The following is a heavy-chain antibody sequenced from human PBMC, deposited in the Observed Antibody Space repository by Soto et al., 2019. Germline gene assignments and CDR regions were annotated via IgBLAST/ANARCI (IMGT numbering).Heavy chain of an antibody. J-gene: IGHJ6*03. Sequence: SETLSLTCAVYGGSFSGYYWSWIRQPPGKGLEWIGEINHSGSTNYNPSLKSRVTISVDTSKNQFSLKLSSVTAADTAVYYCGRGFLLRSFPMDVWGKGTTVTVSS. D-gene: IGHD3-3*01. V-gene: IGHV4-34*01. CDR3: GRGFLLRSFPMDV. CDR2: INHSGST. CDR1: GGSFSGYY.